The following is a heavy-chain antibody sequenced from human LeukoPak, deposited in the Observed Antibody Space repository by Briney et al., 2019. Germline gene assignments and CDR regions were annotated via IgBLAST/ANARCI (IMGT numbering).Heavy chain of an antibody. V-gene: IGHV1-8*01. CDR1: GYTFTSYD. Sequence: ASVKVSCKASGYTFTSYDINWVRQAPGQGLEWMGWMNANSGNTGYAQKFQGRLTMTRNPSTSTAYMELSSLRSEDTAVYYCARESGFYGSGSRYWGQGTLVTVSS. CDR2: MNANSGNT. J-gene: IGHJ4*02. CDR3: ARESGFYGSGSRY. D-gene: IGHD3-10*01.